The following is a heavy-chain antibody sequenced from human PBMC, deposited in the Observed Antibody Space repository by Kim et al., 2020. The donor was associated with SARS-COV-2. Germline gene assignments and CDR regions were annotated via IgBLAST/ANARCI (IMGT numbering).Heavy chain of an antibody. CDR2: ISWNSGSI. CDR1: RFTFDDYA. Sequence: GGSLRLSCAASRFTFDDYAMHWVRQAPGKGLEWVSGISWNSGSIGYADSVKGRFTISRDNAKNSLYLQMNSLRAEDTALYYCAKDGGIAVAGTLGYWYFDLWGRGTLVTVSS. V-gene: IGHV3-9*01. D-gene: IGHD6-19*01. J-gene: IGHJ2*01. CDR3: AKDGGIAVAGTLGYWYFDL.